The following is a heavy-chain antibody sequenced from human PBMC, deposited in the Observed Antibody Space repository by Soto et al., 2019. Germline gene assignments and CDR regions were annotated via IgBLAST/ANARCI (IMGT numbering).Heavy chain of an antibody. V-gene: IGHV3-33*01. CDR2: IWYDGSNK. D-gene: IGHD3-22*01. CDR1: GFTFSSYG. CDR3: ARDLTYYYDSSGYSDY. J-gene: IGHJ4*02. Sequence: GGSLRLSCAASGFTFSSYGMHWVRQAPGKGLEWVAVIWYDGSNKYYADSVKGRFTISRDNSKNTLYLQMNSLRAEDTAVYYCARDLTYYYDSSGYSDYWGQGTLVTISS.